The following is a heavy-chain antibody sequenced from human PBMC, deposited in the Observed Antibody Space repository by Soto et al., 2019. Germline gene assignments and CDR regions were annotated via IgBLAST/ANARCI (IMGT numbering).Heavy chain of an antibody. V-gene: IGHV1-46*01. D-gene: IGHD6-19*01. Sequence: QVQLVQSGAEVKKPGASVKVSCKASGYTFINYYMHWVRQAPGQGLEWMGIINPNGGSTTYAQKFQRRVTLTRDTSTNTVNMELSSLRSEDTVVYYCAREKWLVRRNDPFDIWGQGTMVTVSS. J-gene: IGHJ3*02. CDR2: INPNGGST. CDR1: GYTFINYY. CDR3: AREKWLVRRNDPFDI.